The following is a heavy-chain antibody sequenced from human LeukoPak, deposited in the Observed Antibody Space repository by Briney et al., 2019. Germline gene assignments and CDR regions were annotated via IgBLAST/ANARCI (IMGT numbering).Heavy chain of an antibody. CDR3: ARGFSSPRSQGLPYFDY. J-gene: IGHJ4*02. CDR2: ITHSGST. Sequence: SETLSLTYAVYGESIRDFYWTWIRQPPGKRLEWIGEITHSGSTNYNPSLKSRLTISVDTSKNQFSLKLDSVTAADTAVYYSARGFSSPRSQGLPYFDYWGQGTLVPVSS. V-gene: IGHV4-34*01. D-gene: IGHD5-12*01. CDR1: GESIRDFY.